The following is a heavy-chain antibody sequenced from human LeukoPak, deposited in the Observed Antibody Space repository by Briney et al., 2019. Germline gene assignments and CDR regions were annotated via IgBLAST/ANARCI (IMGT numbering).Heavy chain of an antibody. Sequence: ASETLSLTCTVSGGSISSYYWSWIRQPPGKGLEWIGYIYYSGSTNYSPSLKSRVTISVDTSKNQFSLKLSSVTAADTAVYYCARFAHLYCFDYWGQGTLVTVSS. V-gene: IGHV4-59*01. CDR2: IYYSGST. CDR3: ARFAHLYCFDY. CDR1: GGSISSYY. J-gene: IGHJ4*02.